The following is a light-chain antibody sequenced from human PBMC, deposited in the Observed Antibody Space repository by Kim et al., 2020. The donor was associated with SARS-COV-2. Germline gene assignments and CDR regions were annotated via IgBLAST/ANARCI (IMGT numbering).Light chain of an antibody. V-gene: IGLV6-57*03. Sequence: GTVVTIQRTRSGGSIASNYVQWYQQRPGSAPTTVIYEDNQRPSGVPDRFSGSIDSSSNSASLTISGLKTEDEADYYCQSYDSSNVVFGGGTQLTVL. CDR2: EDN. CDR1: GGSIASNY. J-gene: IGLJ2*01. CDR3: QSYDSSNVV.